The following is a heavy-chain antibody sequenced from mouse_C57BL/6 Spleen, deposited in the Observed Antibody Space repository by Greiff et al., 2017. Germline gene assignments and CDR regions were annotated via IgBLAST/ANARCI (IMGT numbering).Heavy chain of an antibody. D-gene: IGHD3-3*01. Sequence: EVMLVESGGGLVKPGGSLKLSCAASGFTFSSYAMSWVRQTPEKRLEWVATISDGGSYTYYPDNVKGRFTISRDNAKNNLYLQMSHLKSEDTAMYYCARVVGQGYAMDYWGQGTSVTVSS. J-gene: IGHJ4*01. CDR3: ARVVGQGYAMDY. V-gene: IGHV5-4*03. CDR2: ISDGGSYT. CDR1: GFTFSSYA.